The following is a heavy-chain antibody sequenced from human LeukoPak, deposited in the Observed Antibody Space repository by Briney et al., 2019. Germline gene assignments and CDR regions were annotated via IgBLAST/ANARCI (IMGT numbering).Heavy chain of an antibody. CDR2: ISYCGSNK. D-gene: IGHD2-2*01. J-gene: IGHJ2*01. V-gene: IGHV3-30*03. Sequence: PGVSLRLSCGASSDIFCSYDMQCARRSPGKARVWLAVISYCGSNKFCAVSVRRLFTIPRDNSKNTLYAKINSLRAEHAALYLCATAVRRDSTRTGELHFWGRGTLVTVSS. CDR3: ATAVRRDSTRTGELHF. CDR1: SDIFCSYD.